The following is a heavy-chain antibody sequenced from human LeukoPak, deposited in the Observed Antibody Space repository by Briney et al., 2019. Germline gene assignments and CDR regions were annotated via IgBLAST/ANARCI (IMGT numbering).Heavy chain of an antibody. CDR1: GFTFSSYT. Sequence: GRSLRLSCAASGFTFSSYTMHWVRQAPGKGLQWVAVISYDESNKYYADSVKGRFTISRDNSKNTVYLQMNSLRAEDTALYYCAKDKDCSSTSCYYYYGMDVWGQGTTVTVSS. CDR3: AKDKDCSSTSCYYYYGMDV. J-gene: IGHJ6*02. D-gene: IGHD2-2*01. CDR2: ISYDESNK. V-gene: IGHV3-30-3*01.